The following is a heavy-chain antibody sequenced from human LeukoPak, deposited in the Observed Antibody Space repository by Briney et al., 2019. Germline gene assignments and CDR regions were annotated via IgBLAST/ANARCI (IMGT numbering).Heavy chain of an antibody. Sequence: GSLRLSCAASGFTFSDYYWSWIRQPPGKGLEWIGETNPGGSTNYNPSLMSRGSLSVDTSKNQFSLKVNSVTAADTAVYYCARERDGYNHLIWAWGAFDIWGQGTMVTVSS. CDR3: ARERDGYNHLIWAWGAFDI. D-gene: IGHD5-24*01. CDR2: TNPGGST. V-gene: IGHV4-34*01. CDR1: GFTFSDYY. J-gene: IGHJ3*02.